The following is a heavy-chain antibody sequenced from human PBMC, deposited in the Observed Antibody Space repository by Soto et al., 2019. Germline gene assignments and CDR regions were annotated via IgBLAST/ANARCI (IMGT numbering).Heavy chain of an antibody. D-gene: IGHD3-3*01. V-gene: IGHV4-34*01. J-gene: IGHJ4*02. CDR2: INHSGST. CDR3: ARTRITIFGVVTRERRRGYYFDY. CDR1: GGSFSGYY. Sequence: QVQLQQWGAGLLKPSETLSLTCAVYGGSFSGYYWSWIRQPPGKGLEWIGEINHSGSTNYNPSLKSRVPIAEDTSINQFSLKLSSVTAADTAEYYCARTRITIFGVVTRERRRGYYFDYWGQGTLVTASS.